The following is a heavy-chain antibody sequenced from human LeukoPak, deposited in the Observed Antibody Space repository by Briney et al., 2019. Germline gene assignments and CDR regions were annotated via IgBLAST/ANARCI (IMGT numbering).Heavy chain of an antibody. J-gene: IGHJ3*02. V-gene: IGHV4-61*02. Sequence: SETLSLTCTVSGGSISSGSYYWSWIRQPAGKGLEWIGRIYTSGSTNYNPSLMSRVTISVDTSKNQFSLKLSSVTAADTAVYYCASLRGYSYDAFDIWGQGTMVTVSS. D-gene: IGHD5-18*01. CDR1: GGSISSGSYY. CDR3: ASLRGYSYDAFDI. CDR2: IYTSGST.